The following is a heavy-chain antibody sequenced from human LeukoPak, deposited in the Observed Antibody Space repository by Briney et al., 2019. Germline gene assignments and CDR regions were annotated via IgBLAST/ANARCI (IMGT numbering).Heavy chain of an antibody. CDR3: ARMPDSSGYPPFDY. V-gene: IGHV3-48*04. J-gene: IGHJ4*02. Sequence: GGSLRLSCAASGFTFSSYSMNWVRQAPGKGLEWVSYISSSSSTIYYADSVKGRFTISRDNAKNSLYLQMNSLRAEDTAVYYCARMPDSSGYPPFDYWGQGTLVTVSS. CDR2: ISSSSSTI. CDR1: GFTFSSYS. D-gene: IGHD3-22*01.